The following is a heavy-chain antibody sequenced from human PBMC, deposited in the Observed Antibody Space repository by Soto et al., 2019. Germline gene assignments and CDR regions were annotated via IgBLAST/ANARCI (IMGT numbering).Heavy chain of an antibody. CDR1: GFTFDDYA. J-gene: IGHJ3*01. CDR2: ISWSGDNM. V-gene: IGHV3-9*01. CDR3: VKVSYSSLTTLGSAFDV. D-gene: IGHD4-4*01. Sequence: QLVESGGGLVQPGRSLRLSCAASGFTFDDYAMHWVRQAPGKGLEWVSGISWSGDNMAYADSVKGRFITSRDNVKNSLYLQMTRLRVEDTALYHCVKVSYSSLTTLGSAFDVWGQGTMVTVS.